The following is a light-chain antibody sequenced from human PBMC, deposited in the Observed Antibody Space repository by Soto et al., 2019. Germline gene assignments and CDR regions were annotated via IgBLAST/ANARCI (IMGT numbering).Light chain of an antibody. CDR3: QQYSSSAT. CDR1: QGIRND. J-gene: IGKJ1*01. CDR2: GAS. V-gene: IGKV1-13*02. Sequence: AIQMTQSPSSLSASVGDRVTITCRASQGIRNDLGWYQQKPGKAPKLLIYGASSLEGGVPSRFSGSGSGTDFTLTISSLQPDDFATYYCQQYSSSATFGQGTKV.